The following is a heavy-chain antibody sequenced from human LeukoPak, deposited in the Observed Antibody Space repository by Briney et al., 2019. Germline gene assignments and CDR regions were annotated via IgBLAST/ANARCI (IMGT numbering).Heavy chain of an antibody. J-gene: IGHJ6*03. Sequence: PSETLSLTCAVSGAYLSDYYWSWIRQSPGKGLQWIGEVAHKGPTVYSPTLNRKYNPSLESRVTMSVDPSKNQFSLKLSSVTAADTAVYYCARDVKRYYYMDVWGKGTTVTVSS. D-gene: IGHD5-24*01. V-gene: IGHV4-34*02. CDR2: VAHKGPTVYSPTLNR. CDR1: GAYLSDYY. CDR3: ARDVKRYYYMDV.